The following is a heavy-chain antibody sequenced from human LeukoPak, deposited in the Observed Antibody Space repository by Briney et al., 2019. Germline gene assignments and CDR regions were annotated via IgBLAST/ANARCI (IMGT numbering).Heavy chain of an antibody. V-gene: IGHV3-9*01. J-gene: IGHJ1*01. Sequence: GRSLRLSCAASGFTFDDYAMHWVRQAPGKGLEWVSGISWNSGNIDYADSVKGRFTISRDNAKNSLYLQMSSLRAEDTALYYCAKDVDSSGSVSGHFQHWGQGTLVTVSS. CDR3: AKDVDSSGSVSGHFQH. CDR2: ISWNSGNI. CDR1: GFTFDDYA. D-gene: IGHD3-22*01.